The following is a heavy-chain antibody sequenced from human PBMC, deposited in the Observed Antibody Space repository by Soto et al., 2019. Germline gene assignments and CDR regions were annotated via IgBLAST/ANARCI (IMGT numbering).Heavy chain of an antibody. CDR3: ARQGSIANSRNWLDP. Sequence: PGESLKISCKASGYSFTSYWIAWVRQVPGKGLEWMGIICPGDSDTRYSPSFQGQVTISADKSISTAYLQWSSLTASDTAIYYCARQGSIANSRNWLDPWGQGNPVTVAS. J-gene: IGHJ5*02. D-gene: IGHD6-6*01. CDR2: ICPGDSDT. CDR1: GYSFTSYW. V-gene: IGHV5-51*01.